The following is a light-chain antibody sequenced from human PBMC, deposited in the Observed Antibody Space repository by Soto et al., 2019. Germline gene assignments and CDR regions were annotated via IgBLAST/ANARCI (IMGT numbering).Light chain of an antibody. CDR2: LNS. Sequence: QAVVTQPPSVSGAPGQRVTISCTGTTSNIGANYDVHWYQQFPGKAPTLLVFLNSDRPSGVPDRFSGSKSATSASLAITGLQAEDEAHYYCQSYDSSLSGYVFGTGTKLTVL. CDR1: TSNIGANYD. CDR3: QSYDSSLSGYV. J-gene: IGLJ1*01. V-gene: IGLV1-40*01.